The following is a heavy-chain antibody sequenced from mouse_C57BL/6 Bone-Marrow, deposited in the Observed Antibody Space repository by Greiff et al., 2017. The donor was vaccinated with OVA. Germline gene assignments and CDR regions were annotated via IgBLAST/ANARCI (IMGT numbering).Heavy chain of an antibody. V-gene: IGHV1-9*01. CDR3: ARYPAYYSNYVYYYAMDY. CDR1: GYTFTGYW. Sequence: QVQLQQSGAELMKPGASVKLSCKATGYTFTGYWIEWVKQRPGHGLEWIGEILPGSGSTNYNEKFKGKATFTADTSSNTAYMQLSSLTTEDSAIYCCARYPAYYSNYVYYYAMDYWGQGTSVTVSS. D-gene: IGHD2-5*01. CDR2: ILPGSGST. J-gene: IGHJ4*01.